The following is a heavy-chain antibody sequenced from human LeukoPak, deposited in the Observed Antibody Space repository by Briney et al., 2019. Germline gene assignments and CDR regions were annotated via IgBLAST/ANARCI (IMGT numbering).Heavy chain of an antibody. CDR3: AKDLSSGTGRGFDY. V-gene: IGHV3-23*01. Sequence: GGSLRLSCVVSGFTLSGYAMSWVRQAPGKGLEWVAATSSSDSGKYHADSVKGRFTINRDNSKNTLYLQMNSLRAEDTALYYCAKDLSSGTGRGFDYWGQGTLVTVSS. J-gene: IGHJ4*02. D-gene: IGHD3-10*01. CDR2: TSSSDSGK. CDR1: GFTLSGYA.